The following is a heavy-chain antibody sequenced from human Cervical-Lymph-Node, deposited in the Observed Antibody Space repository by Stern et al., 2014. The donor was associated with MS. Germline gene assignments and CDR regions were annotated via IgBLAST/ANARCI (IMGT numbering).Heavy chain of an antibody. CDR1: GGTFSSYA. CDR2: FIAMFGTA. CDR3: ARDQGVRSNWFDP. D-gene: IGHD3-10*02. J-gene: IGHJ5*02. Sequence: VQLLESGAEVKKAGSSVKVSCKASGGTFSSYAFSWVRQAPGQGLEYMGRFIAMFGTADYAQKFQGRVTITADESTSTVYMELTSLRSDDTAVYFCARDQGVRSNWFDPWGQGTLVTVSS. V-gene: IGHV1-69*18.